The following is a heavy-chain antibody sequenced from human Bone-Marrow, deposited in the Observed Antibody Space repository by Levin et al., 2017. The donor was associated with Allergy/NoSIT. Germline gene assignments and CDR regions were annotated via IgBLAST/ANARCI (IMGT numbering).Heavy chain of an antibody. CDR2: IYWDDAK. J-gene: IGHJ5*02. CDR3: AHLLHLDIAAAGTNWFAP. V-gene: IGHV2-5*02. D-gene: IGHD6-13*01. Sequence: SGPTLVKPTQTLTLTCTFSGFSLSTSGVGVGWIRQPPGKALEWLALIYWDDAKRYSPSLKSRLTITKDASKNQVVLTMTNMDPVDTATYYCAHLLHLDIAAAGTNWFAPWGQGTLVTVSS. CDR1: GFSLSTSGVG.